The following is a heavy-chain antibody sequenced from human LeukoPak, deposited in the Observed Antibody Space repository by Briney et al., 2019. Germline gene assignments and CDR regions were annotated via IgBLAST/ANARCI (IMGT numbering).Heavy chain of an antibody. D-gene: IGHD3-22*01. Sequence: GGSLRLSCAASGFTFSSYAMSWVRQAPGKGLEWVSAISGSGGSTYYADSVKGRFTISRDNSKNTLYLQMNSLRAEDTAVYYCAKDMLPSYYYDSSGYYHNFDYWGQGTLVTVPS. CDR3: AKDMLPSYYYDSSGYYHNFDY. CDR2: ISGSGGST. CDR1: GFTFSSYA. V-gene: IGHV3-23*01. J-gene: IGHJ4*02.